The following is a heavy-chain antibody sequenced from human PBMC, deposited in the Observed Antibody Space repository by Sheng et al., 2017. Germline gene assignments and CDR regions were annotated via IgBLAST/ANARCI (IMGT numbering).Heavy chain of an antibody. CDR3: ARGYPKLPIRRWYYFDY. D-gene: IGHD2-15*01. J-gene: IGHJ4*02. Sequence: QVQLQQWGAGLLKPSETLSLTCAVYGGSFSGYYWSWIRQPPREGAGGGLGKVNHSGSTNYNPSLKSRVTISVDTSKNQFSLKLSSVNAADTAVYYCARGYPKLPIRRWYYFDYWGQGTLVTVSS. CDR1: GGSFSGYY. CDR2: VNHSGST. V-gene: IGHV4-34*01.